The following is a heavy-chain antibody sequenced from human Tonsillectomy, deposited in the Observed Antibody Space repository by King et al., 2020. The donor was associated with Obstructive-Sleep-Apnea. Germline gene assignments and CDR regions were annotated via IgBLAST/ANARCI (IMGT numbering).Heavy chain of an antibody. J-gene: IGHJ4*02. Sequence: QLVQSGAEVKKPGASVKVSCKASGYTFTGYYMHWVRQAPGQGLEWMGWINPSSGGTNYTQRFQGRVTMTRDTSISTAYMELSRLRSDDTSVYYCGFSDYESSGPFDYWGQGTLVTVSS. V-gene: IGHV1-2*02. CDR2: INPSSGGT. CDR1: GYTFTGYY. D-gene: IGHD3-22*01. CDR3: GFSDYESSGPFDY.